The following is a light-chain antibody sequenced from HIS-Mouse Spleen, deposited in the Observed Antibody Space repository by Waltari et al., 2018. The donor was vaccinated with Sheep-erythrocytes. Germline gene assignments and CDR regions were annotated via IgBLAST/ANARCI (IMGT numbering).Light chain of an antibody. CDR3: QAWDSSTAWNVV. CDR2: QDS. J-gene: IGLJ2*01. CDR1: KLGDKY. V-gene: IGLV3-1*01. Sequence: SYELTQPPSVSVSPGQTASLPCPGDKLGDKYACWYQQKPGQYPVLVIYQDSKRPSGIPERFSGSNSGNTATLTISGTQAMDEADYYCQAWDSSTAWNVVFGGGTKLTVL.